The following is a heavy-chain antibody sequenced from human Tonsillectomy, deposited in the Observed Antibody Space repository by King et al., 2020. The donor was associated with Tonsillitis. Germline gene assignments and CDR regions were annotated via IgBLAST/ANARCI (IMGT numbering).Heavy chain of an antibody. CDR1: GGSINSGSYY. V-gene: IGHV4-61*02. Sequence: QLQESGPGLVEPSQTLSLTCTVSGGSINSGSYYWSWIRQPAGKGLEWIGRIYISGGTNYNPSLKSRVTMSVDTSKNQFSLKLSSVTAADTAVYYCARDRSGSGSYYSPFDYWGQGTLVTVSS. J-gene: IGHJ4*02. CDR3: ARDRSGSGSYYSPFDY. D-gene: IGHD3-10*01. CDR2: IYISGGT.